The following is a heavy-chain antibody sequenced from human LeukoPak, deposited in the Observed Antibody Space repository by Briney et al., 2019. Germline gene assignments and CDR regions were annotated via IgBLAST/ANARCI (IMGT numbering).Heavy chain of an antibody. CDR1: GYTFTGYY. CDR3: ARINSGSYGAAGEYYIDV. V-gene: IGHV1-2*02. Sequence: SVKVSCKSSGYTFTGYYIHWVRQAPGQGVEGMGWINPNSGGTNYAQKFQGRVTMTRDTSISTAYMELSRLRSDDTAVYYCARINSGSYGAAGEYYIDVWGKGTTVTVSS. CDR2: INPNSGGT. D-gene: IGHD1-26*01. J-gene: IGHJ6*03.